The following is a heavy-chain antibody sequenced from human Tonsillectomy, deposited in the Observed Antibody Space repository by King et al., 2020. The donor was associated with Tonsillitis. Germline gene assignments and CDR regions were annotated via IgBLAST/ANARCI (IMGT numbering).Heavy chain of an antibody. CDR1: GFTFSSYA. CDR3: AKFGRSGSGSYRNLDWYFDL. Sequence: VQLVESGGGLVQPGGSLRLSCAASGFTFSSYAMSWVRQAPGKGLEWVSVIYSGGSSTYYADSVKGRFTISRDNSKNTLYLQMNSLRAEDTAVYYCAKFGRSGSGSYRNLDWYFDLWGRGTLVTVSS. D-gene: IGHD3-10*01. J-gene: IGHJ2*01. CDR2: IYSGGSST. V-gene: IGHV3-23*03.